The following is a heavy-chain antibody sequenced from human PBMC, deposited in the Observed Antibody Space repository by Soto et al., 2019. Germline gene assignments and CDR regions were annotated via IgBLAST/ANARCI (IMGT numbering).Heavy chain of an antibody. V-gene: IGHV3-23*01. CDR1: GFTFSSYA. Sequence: PGGSLRLSCAASGFTFSSYAMSWVRQAPGKGLEWVSAISGSGGSTYYADSVKGRFTISRDNSKNTLYLQMNSLRAEDTAVYYCAKDREQHLPAPDVFDIWGQRTTVTVSS. D-gene: IGHD6-13*01. CDR2: ISGSGGST. CDR3: AKDREQHLPAPDVFDI. J-gene: IGHJ3*02.